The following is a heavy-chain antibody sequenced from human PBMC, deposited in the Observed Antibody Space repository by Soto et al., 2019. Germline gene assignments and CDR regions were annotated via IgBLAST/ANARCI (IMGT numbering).Heavy chain of an antibody. CDR3: ARWAVSIAARPFYYYYMDV. CDR2: IYPGDSDT. V-gene: IGHV5-51*03. J-gene: IGHJ6*03. Sequence: EVQLVQSGAEVKKPGESLKISCKGSGYSFTSYWIGWVRQMPGKGLEWMGIIYPGDSDTRYSPSFQGQVTISADKSISTAYLQWSSLKASDTAMYYCARWAVSIAARPFYYYYMDVWGKGTTVTVSS. D-gene: IGHD6-6*01. CDR1: GYSFTSYW.